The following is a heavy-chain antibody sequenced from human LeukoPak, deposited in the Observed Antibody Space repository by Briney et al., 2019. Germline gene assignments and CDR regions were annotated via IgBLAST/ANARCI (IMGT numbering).Heavy chain of an antibody. CDR2: ISGSGGST. J-gene: IGHJ4*02. Sequence: GGSLRLSCAASGFTFSSYGMSWVRQAPGKGLEWVSAISGSGGSTYYADSVKGRFTISRDNSKNTLYLQMNSLRAEDTAIYYCAKGPRYDTSGYYYYEHWGQGTLVTVSS. D-gene: IGHD3-22*01. CDR3: AKGPRYDTSGYYYYEH. V-gene: IGHV3-23*01. CDR1: GFTFSSYG.